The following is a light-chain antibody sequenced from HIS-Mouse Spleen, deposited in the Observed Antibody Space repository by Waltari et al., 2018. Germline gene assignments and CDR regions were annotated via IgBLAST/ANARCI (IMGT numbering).Light chain of an antibody. Sequence: QSALTQPPSASGSPGQSVTISCTGTSSDVGGYNYVPWYQQHPGKAPKPMIFEVSKRPSGVPDRFSGSKSGNTASLTVSGLQAEDEADYYCSSYAGSNNYVFGTGTKVTVL. V-gene: IGLV2-8*01. CDR2: EVS. CDR3: SSYAGSNNYV. CDR1: SSDVGGYNY. J-gene: IGLJ1*01.